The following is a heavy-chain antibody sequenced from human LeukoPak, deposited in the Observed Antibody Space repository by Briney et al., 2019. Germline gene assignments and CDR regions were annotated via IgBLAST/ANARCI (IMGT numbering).Heavy chain of an antibody. CDR2: IYYSGST. Sequence: SETLSLTCTVSGGSISSYYWSWIRQPPGKGLEWIGYIYYSGSTNYNPSLESRVTISVDTSKNQFSLKLSPVTAADTAVYFCARWYSSSSRAFDIWGQGTMVTVSS. V-gene: IGHV4-59*01. J-gene: IGHJ3*02. CDR1: GGSISSYY. CDR3: ARWYSSSSRAFDI. D-gene: IGHD6-6*01.